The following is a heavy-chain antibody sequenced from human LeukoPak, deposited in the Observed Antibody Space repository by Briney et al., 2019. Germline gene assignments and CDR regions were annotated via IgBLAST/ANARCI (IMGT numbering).Heavy chain of an antibody. V-gene: IGHV2-5*02. CDR3: AHNTDGYNPNSFDY. CDR2: IYWDDDK. J-gene: IGHJ4*02. CDR1: GFSLSTSGVG. D-gene: IGHD5-24*01. Sequence: SGPTLVNPTQTLTLTCTFSGFSLSTSGVGVGWIRQPPGKALEWLALIYWDDDKRYSPSLKSRLTITKDTSKNQVVLTMTNMDPVDTATYYRAHNTDGYNPNSFDYWGQGTLVTVSS.